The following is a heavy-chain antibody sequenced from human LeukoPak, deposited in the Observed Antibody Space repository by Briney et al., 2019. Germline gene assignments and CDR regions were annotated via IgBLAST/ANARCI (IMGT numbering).Heavy chain of an antibody. CDR2: IIPIFGTA. CDR1: GGTFSSYA. CDR3: ANHLWRGYKDYYFDY. Sequence: SVKVSCKASGGTFSSYAISWVRQAPGQGLEWMGGIIPIFGTANYAQKFQGRVTITADESTSTAYMELSSLRSEDTAVYYCANHLWRGYKDYYFDYWGQGTLVTVSS. J-gene: IGHJ4*02. D-gene: IGHD3-3*01. V-gene: IGHV1-69*13.